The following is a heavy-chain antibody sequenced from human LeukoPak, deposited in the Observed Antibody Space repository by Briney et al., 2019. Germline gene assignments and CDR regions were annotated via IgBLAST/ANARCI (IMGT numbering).Heavy chain of an antibody. CDR2: IYWNDDK. CDR1: GFSLSTSGVG. V-gene: IGHV2-5*01. CDR3: AHRAAAGMGYYFDY. Sequence: SGPTLVNPTQTLMLTCTFSGFSLSTSGVGVGWIRQPPGKAREWLALIYWNDDKRYSPSLKSRLTITKDTSKNQVVLTMTNMDPVDTATYYCAHRAAAGMGYYFDYWGQGTLVTVSS. J-gene: IGHJ4*02. D-gene: IGHD6-13*01.